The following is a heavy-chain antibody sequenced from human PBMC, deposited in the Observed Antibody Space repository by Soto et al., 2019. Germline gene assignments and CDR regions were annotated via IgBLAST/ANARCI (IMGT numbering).Heavy chain of an antibody. V-gene: IGHV3-23*01. D-gene: IGHD5-12*01. Sequence: GGSLRLSCAASGFTFSSYAMSWVRQAPGKGLEWVSAISGSGGSTYYADSVKGRFTISRDNSKNTLYLQMNSLRAEDTAVYYCASSVNIVATIRGGSNYWGQGTLVTVSS. CDR2: ISGSGGST. CDR3: ASSVNIVATIRGGSNY. CDR1: GFTFSSYA. J-gene: IGHJ4*02.